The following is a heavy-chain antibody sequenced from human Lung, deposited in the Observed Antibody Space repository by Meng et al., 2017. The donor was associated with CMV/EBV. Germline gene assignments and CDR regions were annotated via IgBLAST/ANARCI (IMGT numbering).Heavy chain of an antibody. CDR1: GYNFTGYY. V-gene: IGHV1-2*02. Sequence: ASVKVSXKASGYNFTGYYIHWVRQAPGQGLEWMGWINPNSGGTNYAQKFQGRITMTGDTSITTAYMELSRLRSDDMAVYHCARVKRYCTGGTCSSTGYYGMDVWRRGTAVSVSS. D-gene: IGHD2-15*01. CDR2: INPNSGGT. J-gene: IGHJ6*02. CDR3: ARVKRYCTGGTCSSTGYYGMDV.